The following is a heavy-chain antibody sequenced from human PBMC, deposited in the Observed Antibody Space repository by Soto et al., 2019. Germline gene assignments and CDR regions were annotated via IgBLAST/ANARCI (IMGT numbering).Heavy chain of an antibody. V-gene: IGHV4-59*01. CDR3: ARGGRMRPFLN. D-gene: IGHD3-3*02. J-gene: IGHJ4*02. Sequence: SETLSLTCTVSGGSISSYYWSRIRQPPGKGLEWIGYIYYSGSTNYNPSLKSRVTISVDTSKNQFSLKLSSVTAADTAVYYCARGGRMRPFLNWGQGTLVTVSS. CDR1: GGSISSYY. CDR2: IYYSGST.